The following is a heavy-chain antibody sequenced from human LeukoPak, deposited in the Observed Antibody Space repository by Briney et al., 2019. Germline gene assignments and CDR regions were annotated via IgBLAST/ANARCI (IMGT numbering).Heavy chain of an antibody. CDR2: IYSGGST. D-gene: IGHD3-22*01. Sequence: GGSLRLSCAASGFTVSSNYMSWVRQAPGKGLEWVSVIYSGGSTYYADSVKGRFTISRDNSKNTLYLQMNSLRAEDTAVYYCARAPPYYDSSGYDYWGQGTLVTVSS. CDR1: GFTVSSNY. V-gene: IGHV3-53*01. CDR3: ARAPPYYDSSGYDY. J-gene: IGHJ4*02.